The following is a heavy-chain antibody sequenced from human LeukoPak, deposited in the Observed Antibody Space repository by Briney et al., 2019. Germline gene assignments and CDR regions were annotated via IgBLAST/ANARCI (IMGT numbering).Heavy chain of an antibody. Sequence: SETLSLICTVSGDCVSNGNYYWSWLRQPPGKALEWIGYIYYTGSTYYNPSLEGRVTISVDTSRNQFSVKLSSVTAADTAVYYCARSQNYYGSGDYWSQGTLVTVSS. D-gene: IGHD3-10*01. J-gene: IGHJ4*02. CDR1: GDCVSNGNYY. CDR2: IYYTGST. V-gene: IGHV4-61*01. CDR3: ARSQNYYGSGDY.